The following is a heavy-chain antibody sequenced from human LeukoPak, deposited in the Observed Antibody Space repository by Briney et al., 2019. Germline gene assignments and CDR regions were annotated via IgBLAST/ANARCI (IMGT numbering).Heavy chain of an antibody. Sequence: GGSLRLSCVASGFTFSSHGMHWVRQAPGKGLEWVAVIWYDGSHRYYPDSVKGRFTISRDNSRNTLFLQMDSLRVDDTAVYYCVRDNAAADGALDYWGQGSLVTVSS. CDR2: IWYDGSHR. CDR1: GFTFSSHG. J-gene: IGHJ4*02. CDR3: VRDNAAADGALDY. D-gene: IGHD5-24*01. V-gene: IGHV3-33*01.